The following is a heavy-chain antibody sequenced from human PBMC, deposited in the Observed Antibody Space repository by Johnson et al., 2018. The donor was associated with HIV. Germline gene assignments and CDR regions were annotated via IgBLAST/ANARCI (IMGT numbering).Heavy chain of an antibody. Sequence: VQLVESGGAVVQPGGSLRLSCAASGFTFSSYDMHWVRQATGKGLEWVSAIGTAGDTYYPGSVKGRFTISRENAKNSLYLQMNSLRAEDTAVYYCAREELEPDVFDIWGQGTMVTVSS. J-gene: IGHJ3*02. D-gene: IGHD1-1*01. CDR1: GFTFSSYD. V-gene: IGHV3-13*01. CDR3: AREELEPDVFDI. CDR2: IGTAGDT.